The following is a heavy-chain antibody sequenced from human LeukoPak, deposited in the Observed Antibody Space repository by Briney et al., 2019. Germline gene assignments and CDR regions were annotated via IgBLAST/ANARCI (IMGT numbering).Heavy chain of an antibody. CDR1: GYTFTSYG. CDR2: ISAYNGNT. CDR3: ARDALXGAYDSSGYSSPGAWFDP. V-gene: IGHV1-18*01. D-gene: IGHD3-22*01. Sequence: GASVKVSCKASGYTFTSYGISWVRQAPGQGLEWMGWISAYNGNTNYAQKLQGRVTMTTDTSTSTAYMELRSLRSDDTAVYYCARDALXGAYDSSGYSSPGAWFDPWGQGTLVTVSS. J-gene: IGHJ5*02.